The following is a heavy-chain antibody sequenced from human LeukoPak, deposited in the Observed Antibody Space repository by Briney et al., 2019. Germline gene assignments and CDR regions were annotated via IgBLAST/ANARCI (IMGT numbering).Heavy chain of an antibody. D-gene: IGHD3-10*01. CDR1: GYTFTGYY. CDR3: ARDGLLWFGEMDYYYYMDV. J-gene: IGHJ6*03. CDR2: INPNSGGT. V-gene: IGHV1-2*02. Sequence: ASVKVSCKASGYTFTGYYMHWVRQAPGQGLEWMGWINPNSGGTNYAQKFQDRVTMTRDMSIFTAYMELSRLRSDDTAVYYCARDGLLWFGEMDYYYYMDVWGKGTTVTISS.